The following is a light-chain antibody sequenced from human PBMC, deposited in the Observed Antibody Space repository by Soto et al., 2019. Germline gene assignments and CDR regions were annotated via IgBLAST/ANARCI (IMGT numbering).Light chain of an antibody. CDR1: QSISSW. CDR2: KAS. J-gene: IGKJ5*01. CDR3: LRYKSSPNT. V-gene: IGKV1-5*03. Sequence: ARQSISSWLAWYQQKPGKAPKLLIYKASSLESGVPLRFSGGGSRTGFAVTIFLLNPDDYATEYCLRYKSSPNTYGQ.